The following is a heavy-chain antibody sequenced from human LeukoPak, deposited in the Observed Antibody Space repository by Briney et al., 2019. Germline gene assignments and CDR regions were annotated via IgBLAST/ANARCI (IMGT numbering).Heavy chain of an antibody. CDR1: GYTFTDYY. V-gene: IGHV1-46*01. J-gene: IGHJ5*02. Sequence: ASVKVSCKASGYTFTDYYMHWVRQAPGQGLEWMGIINPSGGSTSYAQKFQGRVTMTRDTSTSTVYMELSSLRSEDTAVYYCARVAPWGFWFDPWGQGTLVTVSS. CDR3: ARVAPWGFWFDP. D-gene: IGHD7-27*01. CDR2: INPSGGST.